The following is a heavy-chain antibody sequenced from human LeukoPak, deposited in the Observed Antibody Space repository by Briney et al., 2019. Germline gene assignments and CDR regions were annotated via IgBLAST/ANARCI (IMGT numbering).Heavy chain of an antibody. CDR3: ARGLLWFGELTDY. CDR1: GFTFSSYW. CDR2: IKEDGSEK. D-gene: IGHD3-10*01. V-gene: IGHV3-7*01. Sequence: PGGSLRLSCAASGFTFSSYWMSWVRQAPGKGLEWVANIKEDGSEKYYVDSVKGRFTISRDNAKYSLYLQMNSLRAEDTAVYYCARGLLWFGELTDYWGQGTLVTVSS. J-gene: IGHJ4*02.